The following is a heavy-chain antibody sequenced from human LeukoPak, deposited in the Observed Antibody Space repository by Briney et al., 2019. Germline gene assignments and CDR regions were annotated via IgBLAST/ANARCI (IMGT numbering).Heavy chain of an antibody. D-gene: IGHD6-13*01. J-gene: IGHJ4*02. CDR3: ASEGLIAAAVSH. CDR2: INPNSGGT. CDR1: GYTFTGYY. V-gene: IGHV1-2*02. Sequence: ASVKVSCKASGYTFTGYYMHWVRQAPGQGLEWMGWINPNSGGTNYAQKFQGRVTMTRDTSISTAYMELSSLRSEDTAVYYCASEGLIAAAVSHWGQGTLVTVSS.